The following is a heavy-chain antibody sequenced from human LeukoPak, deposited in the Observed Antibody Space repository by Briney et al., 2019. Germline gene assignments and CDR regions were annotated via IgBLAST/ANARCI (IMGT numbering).Heavy chain of an antibody. CDR1: GFTFSSYG. J-gene: IGHJ4*02. CDR2: IWYDGSNK. D-gene: IGHD3-10*01. CDR3: ARNLDYYGSGSYSQPDY. Sequence: GRSLRLSCAASGFTFSSYGMHWVRQAPGKGLEWVAVIWYDGSNKYYAGSVKGRFTISRDNSKNTLYLQMNSLRAEDTAVYYCARNLDYYGSGSYSQPDYWGQGTLVTVSS. V-gene: IGHV3-33*01.